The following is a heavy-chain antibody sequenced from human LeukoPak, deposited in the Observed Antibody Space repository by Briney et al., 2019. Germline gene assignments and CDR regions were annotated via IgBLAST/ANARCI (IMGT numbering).Heavy chain of an antibody. Sequence: ASVKVSCKASGYTFTSYGISWVRQAPGQGLEWMGWISAYNGNTNYAQKLQGRVTMTTDTSTSTAYMELRSLRSDDTAVYYCARFYCSGGSCYSAFDIWGQETMVTVSS. D-gene: IGHD2-15*01. CDR1: GYTFTSYG. CDR2: ISAYNGNT. J-gene: IGHJ3*02. V-gene: IGHV1-18*01. CDR3: ARFYCSGGSCYSAFDI.